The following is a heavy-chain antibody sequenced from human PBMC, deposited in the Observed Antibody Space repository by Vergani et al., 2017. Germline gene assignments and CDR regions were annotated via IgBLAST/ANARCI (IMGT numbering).Heavy chain of an antibody. CDR2: IYTSGST. D-gene: IGHD3-3*01. CDR1: GGSISSGSYY. J-gene: IGHJ4*02. CDR3: ARYPVGARPYFDY. V-gene: IGHV4-61*02. Sequence: QVQLQESGPGLVKPSQTLSLTCTVSGGSISSGSYYWSWIRQPAGKGLEWIGRIYTSGSTNYNPSLKSRVTMSVDTSKNQFSLKLSSVTAADTAVYYCARYPVGARPYFDYWGQGTLVTVSS.